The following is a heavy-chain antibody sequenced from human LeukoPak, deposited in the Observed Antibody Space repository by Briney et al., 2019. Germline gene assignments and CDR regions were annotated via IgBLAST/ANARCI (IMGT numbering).Heavy chain of an antibody. Sequence: TTSETLSLTCTVSGDSISSSSYYWGWIRQPPGKGLEWIGSIYYSGSTYYNPSLKSRVTISVDTSKNQFSLKLSSVTAADTAVYYCARHSALQWLVREIDYWGQGTLVTVSS. CDR3: ARHSALQWLVREIDY. D-gene: IGHD6-19*01. V-gene: IGHV4-39*01. CDR2: IYYSGST. J-gene: IGHJ4*02. CDR1: GDSISSSSYY.